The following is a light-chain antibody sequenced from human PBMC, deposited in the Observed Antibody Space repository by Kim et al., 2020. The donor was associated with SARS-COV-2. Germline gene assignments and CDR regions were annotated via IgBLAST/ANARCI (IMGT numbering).Light chain of an antibody. Sequence: ATVSCQSSQSVLYNSNKKNYLAWYQQKPGQPPNLLIYWASTRESGVPDRFTGSGSGTDFTLTITSLQAEDAAVYYCQQSYKTPTTFGGGTKVDIK. CDR3: QQSYKTPTT. CDR1: QSVLYNSNKKNY. V-gene: IGKV4-1*01. J-gene: IGKJ4*01. CDR2: WAS.